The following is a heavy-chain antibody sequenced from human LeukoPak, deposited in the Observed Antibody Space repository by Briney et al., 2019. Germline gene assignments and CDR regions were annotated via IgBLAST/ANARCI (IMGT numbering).Heavy chain of an antibody. V-gene: IGHV3-15*01. CDR1: GFTFSKAW. CDR3: TTAVTTDY. J-gene: IGHJ4*02. CDR2: IKSNADGGTT. D-gene: IGHD4-11*01. Sequence: GSLRLSCAASGFTFSKAWMSWVRQATGKGLEWLGRIKSNADGGTTDYAAPVKGRFTISRDDSKNTLYLQMNSLKTEDTAVYYCTTAVTTDYWGQGTLVTVSS.